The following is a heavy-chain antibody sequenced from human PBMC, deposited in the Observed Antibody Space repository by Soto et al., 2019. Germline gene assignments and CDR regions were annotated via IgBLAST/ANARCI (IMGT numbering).Heavy chain of an antibody. CDR2: IYHSGMT. D-gene: IGHD1-26*01. V-gene: IGHV4-31*03. CDR3: ATVRWELHDAFDI. Sequence: QVQLQESGPGLVKPSQTLSLTCTVSGGSISTGGYYWSWLRQHPGRGLEWIGYIYHSGMTLSNPSLQSRVAISIDTSNNKFSLKLSSVTAADTAVYYCATVRWELHDAFDIWGQGTMVSVSS. J-gene: IGHJ3*02. CDR1: GGSISTGGYY.